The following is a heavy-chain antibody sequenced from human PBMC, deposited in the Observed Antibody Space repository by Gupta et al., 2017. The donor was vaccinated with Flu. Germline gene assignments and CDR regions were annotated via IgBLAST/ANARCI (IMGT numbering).Heavy chain of an antibody. CDR2: SSGHT. J-gene: IGHJ4*02. V-gene: IGHV4-61*02. D-gene: IGHD3-10*01. Sequence: SSGHTNYNPSLESRVVISIDTSRNQLSLRLSSVTAADTAVYYCARDERPAGFGDTAGFDSWGQGTLVTVSS. CDR3: ARDERPAGFGDTAGFDS.